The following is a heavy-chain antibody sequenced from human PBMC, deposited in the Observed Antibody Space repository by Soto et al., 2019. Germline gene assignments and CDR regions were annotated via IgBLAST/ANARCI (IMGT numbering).Heavy chain of an antibody. J-gene: IGHJ4*02. CDR3: AGSIAARFGFDY. Sequence: SETLSLTCTVSGGSISSYYWSWIRQPPGKGLEWIGYIYYSGSTNYNPSLKSRVTISVDTSKNQFSLKLSSVTAADTAVYYCAGSIAARFGFDYWGQGTLVTVSS. CDR1: GGSISSYY. CDR2: IYYSGST. D-gene: IGHD6-6*01. V-gene: IGHV4-59*01.